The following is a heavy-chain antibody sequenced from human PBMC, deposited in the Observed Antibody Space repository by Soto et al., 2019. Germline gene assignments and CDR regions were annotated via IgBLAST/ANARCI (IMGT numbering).Heavy chain of an antibody. CDR1: GDSIRSSY. Sequence: PSETLSLTCTVSGDSIRSSYWSWVHQPPGRGLEWIGYVYHTGTTNSNPSLKSRVTISPDTSKNLFSLKLISVTPADTAVYFCARDMSGGSSWYEFDSWGPGTLVTVSS. J-gene: IGHJ4*02. CDR2: VYHTGTT. CDR3: ARDMSGGSSWYEFDS. D-gene: IGHD6-13*01. V-gene: IGHV4-59*01.